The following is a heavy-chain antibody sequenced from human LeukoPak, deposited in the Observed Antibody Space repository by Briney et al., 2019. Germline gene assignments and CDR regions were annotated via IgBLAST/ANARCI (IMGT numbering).Heavy chain of an antibody. CDR1: GGSISSSY. V-gene: IGHV4-59*08. D-gene: IGHD4-23*01. CDR2: IYHSEST. J-gene: IGHJ4*02. Sequence: SETLSLTCTVSGGSISSSYCSWIRQPPGKGLEWIGYIYHSESTNYNPSLKSRVTISVDTSKNQFSLKLSSVTAADTAVYYCARQAGGTSGPFDYWVQGTLVTVSS. CDR3: ARQAGGTSGPFDY.